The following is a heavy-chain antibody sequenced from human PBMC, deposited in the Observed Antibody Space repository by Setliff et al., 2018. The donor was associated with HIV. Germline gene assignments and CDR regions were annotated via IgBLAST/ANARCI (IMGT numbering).Heavy chain of an antibody. CDR3: ARGLGQQLGRFWYFDL. V-gene: IGHV4-61*02. CDR1: GGSISSGSYY. Sequence: SETLSLTCTVSGGSISSGSYYWSWIRQPAGKGLEWIGRIYTSGSTKYNPSLKSRVTISVDTSKNQFSLKLSSVTAADTAVYYCARGLGQQLGRFWYFDLWGRGTLVTVSS. J-gene: IGHJ2*01. CDR2: IYTSGST. D-gene: IGHD6-13*01.